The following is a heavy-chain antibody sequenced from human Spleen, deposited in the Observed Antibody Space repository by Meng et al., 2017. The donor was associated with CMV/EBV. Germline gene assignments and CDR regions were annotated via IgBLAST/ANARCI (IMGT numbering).Heavy chain of an antibody. D-gene: IGHD1-7*01. Sequence: GESLKISCAASRFTFKNYTMSWVRQAPGKGLEWVSAISGSGGSTYYADSVKGRFTISRDNSKNTLYLQMNSLRAEDTAVYYCAKDLSGITGTTYWGQGTLVTVSS. J-gene: IGHJ4*02. CDR3: AKDLSGITGTTY. CDR1: RFTFKNYT. V-gene: IGHV3-23*01. CDR2: ISGSGGST.